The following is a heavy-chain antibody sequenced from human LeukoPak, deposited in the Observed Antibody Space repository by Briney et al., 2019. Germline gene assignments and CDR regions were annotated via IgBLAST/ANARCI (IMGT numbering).Heavy chain of an antibody. Sequence: SETLSLTCTVSGGSISSGDYYWSWIRQPPGKGLEWIGYIYYSGSTNYNPSLKSRITISVDTSKNQFSLKLSSVTAADTAVYYCARAAWGNDAFDIWGQGTMVTVSS. J-gene: IGHJ3*02. CDR3: ARAAWGNDAFDI. CDR1: GGSISSGDYY. V-gene: IGHV4-61*08. D-gene: IGHD7-27*01. CDR2: IYYSGST.